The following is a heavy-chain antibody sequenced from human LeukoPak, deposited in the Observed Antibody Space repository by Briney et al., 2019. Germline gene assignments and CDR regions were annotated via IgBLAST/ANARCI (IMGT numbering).Heavy chain of an antibody. CDR1: GFTFSSYA. CDR2: ISGSGGST. Sequence: GGSLRLSCAASGFTFSSYAMSWVRQAPGKGLEWVSGISGSGGSTYYADSVKGRFTISRDNSKNSLYLQMNSLRAEDTAVYYCARGYKWFGELAGDYWGQGTLVTV. D-gene: IGHD3-10*01. CDR3: ARGYKWFGELAGDY. J-gene: IGHJ4*02. V-gene: IGHV3-23*01.